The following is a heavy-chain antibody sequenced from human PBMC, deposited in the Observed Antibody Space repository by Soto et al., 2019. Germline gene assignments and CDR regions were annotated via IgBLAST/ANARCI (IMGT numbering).Heavy chain of an antibody. D-gene: IGHD4-4*01. CDR2: ISYDGSNK. Sequence: GGSLRLSCAASGFTFSDYGMHWVRQAPGKGLEWVAVISYDGSNKYYADSVKGRFTISKDNSKNTLYLQMNSLRAEDTAVYYCAKDGEGAVKEVSSYYGMDVWGQGTTVTVSS. CDR3: AKDGEGAVKEVSSYYGMDV. CDR1: GFTFSDYG. J-gene: IGHJ6*02. V-gene: IGHV3-30*18.